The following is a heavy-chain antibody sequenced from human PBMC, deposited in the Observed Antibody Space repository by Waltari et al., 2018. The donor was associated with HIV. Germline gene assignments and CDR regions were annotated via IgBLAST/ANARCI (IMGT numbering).Heavy chain of an antibody. CDR3: ARAGGAWNRFDY. V-gene: IGHV3-7*01. CDR1: GFPFRNHW. CDR2: INPDGSET. Sequence: EVQLVESGGGLVQPGGSLRLSGAASGFPFRNHWMPWVRQDPGKGLEWLANINPDGSETYHVDSAKGRFTISRDNAKNSLYLQMNSLRVEDTAVYYCARAGGAWNRFDYWGQGTLVTVSS. J-gene: IGHJ4*02. D-gene: IGHD1-1*01.